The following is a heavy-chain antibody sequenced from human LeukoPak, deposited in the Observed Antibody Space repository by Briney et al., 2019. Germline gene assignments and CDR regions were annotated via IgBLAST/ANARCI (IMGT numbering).Heavy chain of an antibody. J-gene: IGHJ4*02. V-gene: IGHV3-23*01. CDR2: ISGSGGST. CDR3: AKGCGGSCYSESDY. D-gene: IGHD2-15*01. CDR1: GFTFSNYT. Sequence: GGSLRLSCAASGFTFSNYTMSWVRQAPGKGLECVSGISGSGGSTYYADSVKGRFTISRDNSKNTLYLQMNSLRAEDTAIYYCAKGCGGSCYSESDYWGQGTLVTVSS.